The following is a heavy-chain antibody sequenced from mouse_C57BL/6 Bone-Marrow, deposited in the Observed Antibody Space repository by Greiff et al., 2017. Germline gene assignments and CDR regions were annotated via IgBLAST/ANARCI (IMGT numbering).Heavy chain of an antibody. CDR1: GYSITSGYY. CDR2: ISYDGSN. Sequence: EVQLQESGPGLVKPSQSLSLTCSVTGYSITSGYYWNWIRQFPGNKLEWMGYISYDGSNNYNPSLKNRISITRDTSKNQFFLKLNSVTTEDTAKYYGAEVGEFYAMDYWGQGTSVTVSS. V-gene: IGHV3-6*01. J-gene: IGHJ4*01. CDR3: AEVGEFYAMDY. D-gene: IGHD1-1*01.